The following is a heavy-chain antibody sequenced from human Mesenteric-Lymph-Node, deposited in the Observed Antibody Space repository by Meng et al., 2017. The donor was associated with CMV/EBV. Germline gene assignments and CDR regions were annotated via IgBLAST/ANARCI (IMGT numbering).Heavy chain of an antibody. CDR3: ARVRSRPGPFDS. D-gene: IGHD5-24*01. CDR2: IYSNGDT. V-gene: IGHV4-31*02. CDR1: VASVKSGGYY. Sequence: VCVASVKSGGYYWSWIRQHPGKGLECIGYIYSNGDTYYNPSLQSRVTISIDTSKNQFSLRLNSVTAADTAVYFCARVRSRPGPFDSWGRGTLVTVSS. J-gene: IGHJ4*02.